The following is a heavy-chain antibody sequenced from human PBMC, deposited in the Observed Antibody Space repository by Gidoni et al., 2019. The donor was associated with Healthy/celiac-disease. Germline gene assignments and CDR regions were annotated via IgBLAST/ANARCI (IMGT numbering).Heavy chain of an antibody. V-gene: IGHV5-10-1*03. J-gene: IGHJ3*02. CDR3: ARAVGGPTDEAFDI. Sequence: ELQLVQSGAAVKKPAASPRLPCTASGYSFTRYWISWVRQIPGKGLEGLGRIAPSCSDTNNSPSFQGHVTISADKSISTAYLQWSSLKASDTAMYYGARAVGGPTDEAFDIWGQGTMVTVSS. CDR1: GYSFTRYW. CDR2: IAPSCSDT. D-gene: IGHD4-17*01.